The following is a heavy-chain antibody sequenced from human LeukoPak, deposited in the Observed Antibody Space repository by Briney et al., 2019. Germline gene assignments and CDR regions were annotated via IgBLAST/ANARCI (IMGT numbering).Heavy chain of an antibody. CDR2: ISGSGGST. D-gene: IGHD3-10*01. CDR1: GFTFSSYA. CDR3: AKDNGSGSYLDY. J-gene: IGHJ4*02. Sequence: GGSLRLSCAASGFTFSSYAMSWVRQAPGKGLEWVSAISGSGGSTYYADSVKGRFTISRDNSKNTLYLQMNSLRAKDTAVYYCAKDNGSGSYLDYWGQGTLVTVSS. V-gene: IGHV3-23*01.